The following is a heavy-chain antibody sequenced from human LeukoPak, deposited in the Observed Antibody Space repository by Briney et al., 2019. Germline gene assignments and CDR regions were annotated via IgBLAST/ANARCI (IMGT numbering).Heavy chain of an antibody. V-gene: IGHV3-30*18. CDR1: GFTFSSYN. J-gene: IGHJ6*01. CDR3: AKDGGWEILHYYYGMAV. Sequence: GGSLRDSCAASGFTFSSYNVYWVRQAPGKGLEWVAVISYDGSNKYYADSVKGRFTISRDNSKNTLYLQMNSLRAEDTAVYYCAKDGGWEILHYYYGMAVWGERWTLTVSS. CDR2: ISYDGSNK. D-gene: IGHD1-26*01.